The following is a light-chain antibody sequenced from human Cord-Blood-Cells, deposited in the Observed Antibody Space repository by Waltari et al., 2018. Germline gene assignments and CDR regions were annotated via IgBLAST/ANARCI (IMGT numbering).Light chain of an antibody. J-gene: IGKJ2*03. CDR3: QQYNSYSYS. CDR2: KAS. CDR1: QSISSW. V-gene: IGKV1-5*03. Sequence: DIQMTQSPSTLSASVGYRVTITCRASQSISSWLAWYQQKPGKAPKLLIYKASSLESGVPSRFSGSGSGTEFTLTISSLQPDDFATYYCQQYNSYSYSLGQGTKLEIK.